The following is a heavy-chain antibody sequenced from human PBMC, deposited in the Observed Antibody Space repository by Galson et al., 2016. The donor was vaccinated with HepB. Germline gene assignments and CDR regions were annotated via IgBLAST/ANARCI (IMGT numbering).Heavy chain of an antibody. CDR3: ARPNYYDTSGPPGMDGFDI. V-gene: IGHV3-33*01. Sequence: SLRLSCAASGFTFSNYGIHWVRQAPGKGLEWVALIWHDGSNKYYADSVKGRFTMSRDNSKNTLYLQMNSPRAEDTAVYYCARPNYYDTSGPPGMDGFDIWGQGTMVTVSS. J-gene: IGHJ3*02. CDR2: IWHDGSNK. D-gene: IGHD3-22*01. CDR1: GFTFSNYG.